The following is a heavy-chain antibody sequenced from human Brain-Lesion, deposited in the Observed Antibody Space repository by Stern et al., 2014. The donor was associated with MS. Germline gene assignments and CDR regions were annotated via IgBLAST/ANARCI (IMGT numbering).Heavy chain of an antibody. Sequence: EVQLVQSGGDLVQPGGSLRLSCVASGFTFSDYWLTWVRQAPGKGLQWVANINQDGSAKNYVDSVKGRFTISRDNAKNSLYLQMNSLRVDDTAVYYGARIDRGNYDFWSGYYDYWFDPWGQGTLVTVSS. CDR2: INQDGSAK. CDR1: GFTFSDYW. J-gene: IGHJ5*02. D-gene: IGHD3-3*01. CDR3: ARIDRGNYDFWSGYYDYWFDP. V-gene: IGHV3-7*01.